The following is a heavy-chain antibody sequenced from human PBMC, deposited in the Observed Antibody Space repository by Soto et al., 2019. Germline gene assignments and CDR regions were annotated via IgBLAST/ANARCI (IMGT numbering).Heavy chain of an antibody. Sequence: GGSLRLSCAASGFTFSSYSMNWVRQAPGKGLEWVSSISSSSSYIYYADSVKGRFTISRDNAKNSLYLQMNSLRAEDTAVYYCARSVVPAAPTGPFDYWGQGTLVTVSS. D-gene: IGHD2-2*01. J-gene: IGHJ4*02. CDR2: ISSSSSYI. CDR3: ARSVVPAAPTGPFDY. CDR1: GFTFSSYS. V-gene: IGHV3-21*01.